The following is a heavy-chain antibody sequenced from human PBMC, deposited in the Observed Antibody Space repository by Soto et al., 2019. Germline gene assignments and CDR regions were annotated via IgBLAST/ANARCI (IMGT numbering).Heavy chain of an antibody. Sequence: GGSLRLSCAASGFTFTRYSMNWVRQAPGKGPEWVSPISSTTNYIYYGDSMKGRFTISRDNAKNSLYLEMNSLRAEDTAVYYCARESEDLTSNFGYWGQGTLVTVSS. V-gene: IGHV3-21*06. CDR3: ARESEDLTSNFGY. CDR2: ISSTTNYI. J-gene: IGHJ4*02. CDR1: GFTFTRYS.